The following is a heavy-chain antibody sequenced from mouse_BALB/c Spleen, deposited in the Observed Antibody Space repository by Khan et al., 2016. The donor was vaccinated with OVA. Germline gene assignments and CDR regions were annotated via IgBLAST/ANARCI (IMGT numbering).Heavy chain of an antibody. J-gene: IGHJ4*01. CDR3: ARQPYYHYNVMDY. V-gene: IGHV2-6-1*01. CDR2: MWSDGST. Sequence: LQESGPGLVAPSQSLSITCTISGFSLTNYGVHWVRQPPGKGLEWLVLMWSDGSTTYNSALKSRLTISKDNSKSQVFLKMNSLQTDDTAIYFCARQPYYHYNVMDYWGQGTSVTVSS. D-gene: IGHD2-10*01. CDR1: GFSLTNYG.